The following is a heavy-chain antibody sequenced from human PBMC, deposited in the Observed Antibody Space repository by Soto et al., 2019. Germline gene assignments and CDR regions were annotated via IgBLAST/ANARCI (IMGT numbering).Heavy chain of an antibody. Sequence: QVQLVESGGGVVQPGRSLRLSCAASGFTFSSYGVHWVRQAPGKGLEWVAVISYDGSNKYYADSVKGRFTISRDNSKNTLYLQMNSLRAEDTAVYYCATVGDTYNYGMDVWGQGTTVTVSS. CDR3: ATVGDTYNYGMDV. CDR2: ISYDGSNK. D-gene: IGHD3-16*01. CDR1: GFTFSSYG. J-gene: IGHJ6*02. V-gene: IGHV3-30*03.